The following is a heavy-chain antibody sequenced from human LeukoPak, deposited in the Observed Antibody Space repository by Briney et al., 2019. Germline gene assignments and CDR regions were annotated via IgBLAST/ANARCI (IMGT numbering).Heavy chain of an antibody. CDR2: IYSGDST. D-gene: IGHD5-12*01. J-gene: IGHJ5*02. CDR3: ATARGYTAYDWGKWFDP. CDR1: GFTVGRKY. V-gene: IGHV3-66*01. Sequence: GGSLRLSCAASGFTVGRKYMSWIRQTPGKGLEWVSIIYSGDSTLYADSVKGRFTISRDNSKNTLFLQMNSLRAEDTAIYYCATARGYTAYDWGKWFDPWGQGTLVTVSS.